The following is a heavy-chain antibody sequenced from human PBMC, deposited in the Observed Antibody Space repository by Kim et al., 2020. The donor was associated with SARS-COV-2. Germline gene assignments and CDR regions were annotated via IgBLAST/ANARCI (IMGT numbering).Heavy chain of an antibody. CDR3: ARRGSSGYYYESYWYFDL. Sequence: GESLKISCKGSGYSFTSYWIGWVRQMPGKGLEWMGIIYPGDSDTRYSPSFQGQVTISADKSISTAYLQWSSLKASDTAMYYCARRGSSGYYYESYWYFDLWGRGTLVTVSS. CDR2: IYPGDSDT. J-gene: IGHJ2*01. V-gene: IGHV5-51*01. CDR1: GYSFTSYW. D-gene: IGHD3-22*01.